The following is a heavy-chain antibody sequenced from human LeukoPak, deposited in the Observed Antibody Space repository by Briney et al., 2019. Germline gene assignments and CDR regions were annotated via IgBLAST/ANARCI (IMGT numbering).Heavy chain of an antibody. CDR3: ARGYCSGGSCYYFDY. CDR2: INSDGSST. Sequence: GGSLRLSCAASGFTFSSYWMHWVRQAPGKGLVWVSRINSDGSSTSCADSVKGRFTISRDNAKNTLYLQMNSLRAEDTAVYYCARGYCSGGSCYYFDYWGQGTLVTVSS. V-gene: IGHV3-74*01. CDR1: GFTFSSYW. D-gene: IGHD2-15*01. J-gene: IGHJ4*02.